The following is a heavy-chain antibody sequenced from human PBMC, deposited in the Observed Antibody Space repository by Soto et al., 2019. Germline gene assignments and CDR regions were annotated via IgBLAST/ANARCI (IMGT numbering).Heavy chain of an antibody. D-gene: IGHD1-1*01. V-gene: IGHV1-18*01. Sequence: QVQLVQSGAEVKKPGASVKVSCKASGYTFTSYGIIWVRQAPGQGLEWMGWISAYNGNTNYAQKLQGRVTMTTDTSTSTAYMELRSLRSDDTAVYYCARDRKATGTTGWFDPWGQGTLVTVSS. CDR3: ARDRKATGTTGWFDP. CDR2: ISAYNGNT. J-gene: IGHJ5*02. CDR1: GYTFTSYG.